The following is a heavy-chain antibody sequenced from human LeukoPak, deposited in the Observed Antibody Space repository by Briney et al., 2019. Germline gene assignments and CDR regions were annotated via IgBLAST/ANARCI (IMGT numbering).Heavy chain of an antibody. Sequence: ASVKVSCKASGDTFIINDINWVRQATGQGLEWMGWMNSNSGNTGYAQKFQGRVTMTRNISMTTAYMELTDLRSEDTAVYYCARVTAAGTWTFDIWGQGTTVTVSS. CDR2: MNSNSGNT. CDR1: GDTFIIND. D-gene: IGHD6-13*01. V-gene: IGHV1-8*02. J-gene: IGHJ3*02. CDR3: ARVTAAGTWTFDI.